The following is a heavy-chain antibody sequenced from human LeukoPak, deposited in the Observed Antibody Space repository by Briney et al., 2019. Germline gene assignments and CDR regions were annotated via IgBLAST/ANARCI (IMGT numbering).Heavy chain of an antibody. J-gene: IGHJ4*02. V-gene: IGHV4-59*08. CDR3: ARLSVAAYGDFADY. CDR2: SHYSGST. Sequence: PSETLSFTCTVSGDSISSYYWSWIRQPPGKGLEWIGNSHYSGSTNYNSSLKSRVTISVDTSKNQFSLKLSSVTAADTAVYYCARLSVAAYGDFADYWGQGTLVTVSS. D-gene: IGHD4-17*01. CDR1: GDSISSYY.